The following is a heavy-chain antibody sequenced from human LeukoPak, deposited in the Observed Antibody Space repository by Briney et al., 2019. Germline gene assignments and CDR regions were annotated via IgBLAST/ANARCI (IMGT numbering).Heavy chain of an antibody. CDR2: ISYDGSNK. V-gene: IGHV3-30-3*01. CDR1: GFTFSSYA. Sequence: GGSLRLSCAASGFTFSSYAMHWVRQAPGKGLEWVAVISYDGSNKYYADSVKGRFTISRDNSKNTLYLQMNSLRAEDTAVYYCASTYGSGSYYGGESRYYFDYWGQGTLVTVSS. J-gene: IGHJ4*02. CDR3: ASTYGSGSYYGGESRYYFDY. D-gene: IGHD3-10*01.